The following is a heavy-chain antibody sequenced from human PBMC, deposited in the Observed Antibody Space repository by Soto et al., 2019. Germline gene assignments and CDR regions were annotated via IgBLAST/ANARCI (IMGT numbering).Heavy chain of an antibody. Sequence: QVQLVQSGAEVQKPGSSVKVSCKASGGTFSSYAISWVRQAPGQGLEWMGGISPIFGTANYAQKFQGRVTITADESTSTAYMELSILRSEDTAVYYCARDRRLQSPRLYYYYGMDVWGQGTTVTVSS. D-gene: IGHD6-25*01. CDR2: ISPIFGTA. V-gene: IGHV1-69*01. CDR1: GGTFSSYA. J-gene: IGHJ6*02. CDR3: ARDRRLQSPRLYYYYGMDV.